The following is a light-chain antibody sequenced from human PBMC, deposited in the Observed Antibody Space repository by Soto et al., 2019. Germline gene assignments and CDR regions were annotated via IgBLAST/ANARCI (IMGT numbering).Light chain of an antibody. CDR1: QSINSE. Sequence: EIVMTHSPATLSLSPGERAALYCRASQSINSELAWYQQKPGQPPRLLIYGASTRATGVPARFTGSESGSEFTLTISGLQSEDFAVYYCQQGHNWPLTFGQGTRLEF. V-gene: IGKV3-15*01. J-gene: IGKJ2*01. CDR3: QQGHNWPLT. CDR2: GAS.